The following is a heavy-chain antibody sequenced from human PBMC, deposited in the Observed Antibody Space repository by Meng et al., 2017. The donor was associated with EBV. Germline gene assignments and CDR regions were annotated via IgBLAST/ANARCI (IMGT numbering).Heavy chain of an antibody. CDR1: GFTVSSFA. Sequence: GQLWASGGGLVQPGGSMGASCASFGFTVSSFAMVWVRQAPGKGREWVSAISGSGGSTYYADSVKGRFTISRDNSKNTLYLQMNSLRAEDTAVYYCAKDLAGGIAVDYWGQGTLVTVSS. V-gene: IGHV3-23*01. D-gene: IGHD6-13*01. J-gene: IGHJ4*02. CDR2: ISGSGGST. CDR3: AKDLAGGIAVDY.